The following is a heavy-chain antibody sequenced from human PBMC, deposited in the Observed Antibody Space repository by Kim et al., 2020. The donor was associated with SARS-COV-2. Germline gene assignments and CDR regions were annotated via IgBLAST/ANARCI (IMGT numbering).Heavy chain of an antibody. CDR3: ARDRFKGGITLPGVHGVAV. D-gene: IGHD6-19*01. V-gene: IGHV1-69*06. CDR1: GGTFSNYG. Sequence: SVKVSCKASGGTFSNYGLIWVRQAPGQGLQWMGGVTPMSGSANYAQKFQGRVTITADISTNPAYMDLNSLRYEDTAVYYCARDRFKGGITLPGVHGVAVWGQGTTVLVSS. J-gene: IGHJ6*02. CDR2: VTPMSGSA.